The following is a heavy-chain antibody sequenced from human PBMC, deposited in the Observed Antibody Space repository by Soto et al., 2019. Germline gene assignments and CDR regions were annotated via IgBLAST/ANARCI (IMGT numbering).Heavy chain of an antibody. J-gene: IGHJ6*02. CDR1: GFTFTRYS. CDR2: ISSSSTYI. D-gene: IGHD6-6*01. V-gene: IGHV3-21*01. Sequence: GGSLRLSCAASGFTFTRYSMNWVRQAPGKGLEWVSSISSSSTYIYYADSVKGRFTISRDNAKNSLYLQMNSLTVEDTAVYYCARVWIPYSSSSDGMDVWGQGTTVTVSS. CDR3: ARVWIPYSSSSDGMDV.